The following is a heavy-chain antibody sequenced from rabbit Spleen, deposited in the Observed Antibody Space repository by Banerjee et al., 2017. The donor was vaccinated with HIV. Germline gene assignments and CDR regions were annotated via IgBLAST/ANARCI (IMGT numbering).Heavy chain of an antibody. CDR2: INAGSGGRT. J-gene: IGHJ4*01. CDR3: AREILYAAYAGFGDATIYYFDL. V-gene: IGHV1S45*01. Sequence: QEQLMESGGGLVKPEGSLTLTCTASGFSFSYRQVMCWVRQAPGKGLEWIACINAGSGGRTYYATWAKGRFTISKPWSTTVTLQLTSLTAADTATYFCAREILYAAYAGFGDATIYYFDLWGPGTLVTVS. D-gene: IGHD6-1*01. CDR1: GFSFSYRQV.